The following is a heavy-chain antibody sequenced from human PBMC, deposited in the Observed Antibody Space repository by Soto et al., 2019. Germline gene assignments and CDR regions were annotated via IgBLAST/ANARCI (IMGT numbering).Heavy chain of an antibody. Sequence: GVSVKVSCKASGYTFTSYYMHWVRQAPGQGLEWMGIINPSGGSTSYAQKFQGRVTMTRDTSTSTVYMELSSLRSEDTAVYYCASSSSFDAFDIWGQGTMVTVSS. CDR3: ASSSSFDAFDI. D-gene: IGHD6-13*01. J-gene: IGHJ3*02. CDR2: INPSGGST. V-gene: IGHV1-46*01. CDR1: GYTFTSYY.